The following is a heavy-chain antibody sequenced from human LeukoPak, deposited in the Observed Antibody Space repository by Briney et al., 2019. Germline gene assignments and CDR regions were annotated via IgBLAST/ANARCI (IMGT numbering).Heavy chain of an antibody. J-gene: IGHJ5*02. CDR2: IYSGGST. CDR3: ASRATVTTDRFWFDP. CDR1: GFTVSSNY. D-gene: IGHD4-11*01. V-gene: IGHV3-53*01. Sequence: GGSLRLSCAASGFTVSSNYMSWVRQAPGKGLKWVSVIYSGGSTYYADSVKGRFTISRDNSKNTLYLQMNSLRAEDTAVYYCASRATVTTDRFWFDPWGQGTLVTVSS.